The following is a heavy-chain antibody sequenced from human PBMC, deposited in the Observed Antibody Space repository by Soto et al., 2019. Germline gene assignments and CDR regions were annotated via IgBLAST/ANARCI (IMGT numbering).Heavy chain of an antibody. CDR3: ARGDTLTGYAFFDY. CDR1: GFTFSSYS. CDR2: ISSSSSYI. Sequence: EVQLVESGGGLVKPGGSLRLSCAASGFTFSSYSMNWVRQAPGKGLEWVSSISSSSSYIYYADSVKGRFTISRDNAKNSLYLQMSSLRAEDTAVYYCARGDTLTGYAFFDYWGQGTLVTVSS. J-gene: IGHJ4*02. D-gene: IGHD3-9*01. V-gene: IGHV3-21*01.